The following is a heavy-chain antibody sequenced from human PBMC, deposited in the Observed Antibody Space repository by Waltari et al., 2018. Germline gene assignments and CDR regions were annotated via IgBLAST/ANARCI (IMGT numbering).Heavy chain of an antibody. J-gene: IGHJ4*02. D-gene: IGHD3-22*01. Sequence: EVQLVESGGGLVQPGGSLRLSCAASGFSFRDYYMDWVRQAPGKGLECVGRTRDKAQGYIPEYAASVKGRFTISRDDSSNLLYLQMNSLKTEDTAVYYCTRVLSSGYVNWGQGTLVTVSS. CDR1: GFSFRDYY. V-gene: IGHV3-72*01. CDR2: TRDKAQGYIP. CDR3: TRVLSSGYVN.